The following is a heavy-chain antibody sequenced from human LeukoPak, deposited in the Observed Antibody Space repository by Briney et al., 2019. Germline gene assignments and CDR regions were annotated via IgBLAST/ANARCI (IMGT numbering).Heavy chain of an antibody. CDR2: INPNSGGT. D-gene: IGHD3-10*01. J-gene: IGHJ5*02. CDR1: GYTFTGYY. Sequence: APVKVSCKASGYTFTGYYMHWVRQAPGQGLEWMGWINPNSGGTNYAQKFQGRVTMTRDTSISTAYMELSGLRSDDTAVYYCARGARITMVRGVRSNWFDPWGQGTLVTVSS. V-gene: IGHV1-2*02. CDR3: ARGARITMVRGVRSNWFDP.